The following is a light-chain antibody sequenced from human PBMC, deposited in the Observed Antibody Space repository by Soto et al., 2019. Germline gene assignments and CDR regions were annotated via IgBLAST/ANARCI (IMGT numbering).Light chain of an antibody. CDR3: QQYGSSLWT. V-gene: IGKV3D-15*01. CDR2: DAS. CDR1: QSVTSN. J-gene: IGKJ1*01. Sequence: EIVMTQSPATLSVSPGERATLSCRASQSVTSNFAWYQQKPGQAPRLLIYDASNRATGIPARFSGSGSGTDFTLTISSLEPEDFAVYYCQQYGSSLWTFGQGTKV.